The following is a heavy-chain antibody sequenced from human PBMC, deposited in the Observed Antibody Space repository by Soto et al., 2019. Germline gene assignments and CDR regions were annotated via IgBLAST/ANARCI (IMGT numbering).Heavy chain of an antibody. CDR3: ATDRQQLVPRRRPFDP. CDR1: GYTFTGDY. Sequence: ASVKVSCKASGYTFTGDYMHWVRQAPGQGLEWMGWINPNSGGTNYAQKFQGRVTMTRDTSISTAYMELSRLRSDHTAVYYSATDRQQLVPRRRPFDPWGQGTLVTVSS. CDR2: INPNSGGT. D-gene: IGHD6-6*01. V-gene: IGHV1-2*02. J-gene: IGHJ5*02.